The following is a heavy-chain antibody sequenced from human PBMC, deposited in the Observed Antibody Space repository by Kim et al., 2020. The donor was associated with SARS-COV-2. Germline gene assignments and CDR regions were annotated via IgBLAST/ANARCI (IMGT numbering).Heavy chain of an antibody. J-gene: IGHJ6*02. Sequence: SETLSLTCTVSGGSISSYYWSWIRQPPGKGLEWIGYIYYSGSTNYNPSLKSRVTISVDTSKNQFSLKLSSVTAADTAVYYCARDRGFIAAAGTDYYYYYGMDVWGQGTTVTVSS. CDR1: GGSISSYY. D-gene: IGHD6-13*01. V-gene: IGHV4-59*01. CDR2: IYYSGST. CDR3: ARDRGFIAAAGTDYYYYYGMDV.